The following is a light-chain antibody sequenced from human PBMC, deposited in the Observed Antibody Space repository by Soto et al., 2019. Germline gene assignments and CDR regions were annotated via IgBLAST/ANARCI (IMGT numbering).Light chain of an antibody. CDR2: DAS. Sequence: DIQMTQSPSTLSASVGDRVTITCRASQSISSWLAWYQQEPGKAPKLLIYDASSLESGVPSRFSGSGSGTEFTLTISSLQPDDFATYYCQQYNSYKWTFGQGTKVDIK. J-gene: IGKJ1*01. V-gene: IGKV1-5*01. CDR1: QSISSW. CDR3: QQYNSYKWT.